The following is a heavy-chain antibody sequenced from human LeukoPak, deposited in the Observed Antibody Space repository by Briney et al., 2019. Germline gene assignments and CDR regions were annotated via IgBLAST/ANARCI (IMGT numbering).Heavy chain of an antibody. CDR2: FDPEDGET. Sequence: ASVKVSCKVSGYTLTELSMHWVRQAPGKGLEWMGGFDPEDGETIYAQKFQGRVTMTEDTSTDTAYMELSSLRSEGTAVYYCARVSGQLWLRGLDYWGQGTLVTVSS. CDR1: GYTLTELS. D-gene: IGHD5-18*01. CDR3: ARVSGQLWLRGLDY. J-gene: IGHJ4*02. V-gene: IGHV1-24*01.